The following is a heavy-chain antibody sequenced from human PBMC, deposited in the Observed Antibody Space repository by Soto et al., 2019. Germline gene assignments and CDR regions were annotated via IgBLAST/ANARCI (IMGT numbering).Heavy chain of an antibody. V-gene: IGHV3-30-3*01. CDR3: AGSIVGAEAAPFFDY. D-gene: IGHD1-26*01. Sequence: GGSLRLSCAASGFTFSSYAMHWVRQAPGKGLEWVAVISYDGSNKYYADSVKGRFTISRDNSKNTLYLQMNSLRAEDTAVYYCAGSIVGAEAAPFFDYWGQGTLVTVSS. J-gene: IGHJ4*02. CDR1: GFTFSSYA. CDR2: ISYDGSNK.